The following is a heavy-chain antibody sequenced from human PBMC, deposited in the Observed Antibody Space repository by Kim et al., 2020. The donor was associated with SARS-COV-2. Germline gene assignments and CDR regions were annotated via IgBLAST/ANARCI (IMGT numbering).Heavy chain of an antibody. CDR2: IFHSAST. J-gene: IGHJ3*01. Sequence: SETLSLTCAVSGGSIISNNWWSWVRQPPGKGLEWIGEIFHSASTYYNPSLKSRVTISIDKSKNQFSLRVNSVTAADTALYYCARLARYYDFSSGYRVWG. CDR1: GGSIISNNW. D-gene: IGHD3-3*01. V-gene: IGHV4-4*02. CDR3: ARLARYYDFSSGYRV.